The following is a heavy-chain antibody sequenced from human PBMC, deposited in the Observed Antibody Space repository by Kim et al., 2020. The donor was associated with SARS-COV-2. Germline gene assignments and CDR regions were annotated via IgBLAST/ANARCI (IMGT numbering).Heavy chain of an antibody. Sequence: SVKVSCKASGGTFSSYAISWVRQAPGQGLEWMGGIIPIFGTANYAQKFQGRVTITADESTSTAYMELSSLRSEDTAVYYCARDIGISRGKGLYYFDYWGQGTLVTVSS. V-gene: IGHV1-69*13. CDR3: ARDIGISRGKGLYYFDY. D-gene: IGHD3-16*02. CDR2: IIPIFGTA. CDR1: GGTFSSYA. J-gene: IGHJ4*02.